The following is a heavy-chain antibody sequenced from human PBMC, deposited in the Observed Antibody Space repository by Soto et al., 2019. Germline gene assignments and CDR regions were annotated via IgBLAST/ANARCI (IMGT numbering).Heavy chain of an antibody. CDR1: GFTFSSYG. Sequence: GGSLRLSCAASGFTFSSYGMHWVLQAPGKGLEWVAVISYDGSNKYYADSVKGRFTISRDNSKNTLYLQMNSLRAEDTAVYYCAKDRDGYNCFDYWGQGTLVTVSS. J-gene: IGHJ4*02. V-gene: IGHV3-30*18. D-gene: IGHD5-12*01. CDR2: ISYDGSNK. CDR3: AKDRDGYNCFDY.